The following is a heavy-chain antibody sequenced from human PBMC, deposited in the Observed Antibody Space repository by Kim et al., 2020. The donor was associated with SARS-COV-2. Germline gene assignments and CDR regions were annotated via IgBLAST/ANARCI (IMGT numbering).Heavy chain of an antibody. V-gene: IGHV3-33*01. J-gene: IGHJ4*02. D-gene: IGHD5-18*01. CDR2: IWYDGSNK. Sequence: GGSLRLSCAASGFTFSNYVMHWVRQAPGKGLEWVAVIWYDGSNKYYADSVKGLFTISRDNSKNTLYLQMNSLRAEDTAVFYCARDTVDTAMVLDYWGQGTLVTVSS. CDR1: GFTFSNYV. CDR3: ARDTVDTAMVLDY.